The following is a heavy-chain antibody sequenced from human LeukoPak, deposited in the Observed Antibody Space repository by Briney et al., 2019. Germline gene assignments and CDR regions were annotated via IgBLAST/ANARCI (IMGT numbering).Heavy chain of an antibody. CDR1: DGSTSSYH. CDR3: ARRPHDILTGYPYDY. Sequence: SGTPSPTCRGSDGSTSSYHWSWIRQPPGKGLEGIGYIHSSGSTHYNPSLKSRVTISVDTSKNQFSLKLSSVTAADTAVYYCARRPHDILTGYPYDYWGQGTLVTVSS. J-gene: IGHJ4*02. V-gene: IGHV4-4*08. CDR2: IHSSGST. D-gene: IGHD3-9*01.